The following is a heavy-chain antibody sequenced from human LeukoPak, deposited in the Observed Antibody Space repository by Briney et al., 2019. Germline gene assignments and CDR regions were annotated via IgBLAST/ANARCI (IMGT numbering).Heavy chain of an antibody. V-gene: IGHV3-74*01. CDR1: GLNVDTYW. CDR3: VREDRILLGNDAFDI. D-gene: IGHD7-27*01. J-gene: IGHJ3*02. CDR2: SSSDGTIT. Sequence: GGSLRLSCAASGLNVDTYWMSWVRQAPGKGLVWVSRSSSDGTITSYADSVRGRFTISRDNAKNTLFLQMNSLRGEDTAVYYCVREDRILLGNDAFDIWGQGTMVTVSS.